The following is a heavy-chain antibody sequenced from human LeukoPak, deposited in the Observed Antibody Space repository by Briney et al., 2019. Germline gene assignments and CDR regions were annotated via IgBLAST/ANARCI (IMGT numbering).Heavy chain of an antibody. D-gene: IGHD3-10*01. CDR3: ARGRDRHRITMVRGSYFDY. V-gene: IGHV4-59*12. Sequence: SETLSLTCTVAGGSISRYYWSWIRQPPGKGLEWIGYIYYSGSTNYNPSLKSRVTISVDTSKNQFSLKLSSVTAADTAVYYCARGRDRHRITMVRGSYFDYWGQGTLVTVSS. J-gene: IGHJ4*02. CDR2: IYYSGST. CDR1: GGSISRYY.